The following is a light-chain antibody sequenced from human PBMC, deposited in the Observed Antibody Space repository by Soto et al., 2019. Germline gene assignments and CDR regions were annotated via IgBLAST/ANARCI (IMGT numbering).Light chain of an antibody. V-gene: IGLV2-14*01. CDR1: SSDVGGYDY. J-gene: IGLJ2*01. Sequence: QSALTQPASVSGSPGQSITISCTGTSSDVGGYDYVSWYQQHPGKAPKLMIYDVTNRPSGVSNRFSGSKSGNTASLTISGRQAEDEADYFCSSYTTSGTYVLFGGGTKLTVL. CDR2: DVT. CDR3: SSYTTSGTYVL.